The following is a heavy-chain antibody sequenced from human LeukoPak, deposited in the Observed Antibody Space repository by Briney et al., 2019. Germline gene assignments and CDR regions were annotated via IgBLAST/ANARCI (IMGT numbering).Heavy chain of an antibody. J-gene: IGHJ6*03. Sequence: PGGSLRLSCAASGFSFSSYGMHWVRQAPGKGLGWVAIIWYDGSNKNYADSVKGRFTISRDNSKNTLYLEMNSLIAEDTAVYYCARRGGHRPYYRYYMDVWGKGTTVTVSS. CDR3: ARRGGHRPYYRYYMDV. CDR1: GFSFSSYG. D-gene: IGHD3-16*01. V-gene: IGHV3-33*01. CDR2: IWYDGSNK.